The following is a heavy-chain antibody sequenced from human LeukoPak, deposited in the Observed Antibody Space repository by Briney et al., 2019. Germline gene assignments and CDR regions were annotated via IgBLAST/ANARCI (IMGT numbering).Heavy chain of an antibody. CDR3: ARDEDSGWYNDYYYGMDV. Sequence: GGSLRLSCTASGFTFSSYAMHWVRQAPGKGLEWVAVISYDGSNKYYADSVKGRFTISRDNSKNTLYLQMNSLRAEDTAVYYCARDEDSGWYNDYYYGMDVWGQGTTVTVSS. J-gene: IGHJ6*02. CDR1: GFTFSSYA. CDR2: ISYDGSNK. V-gene: IGHV3-30-3*01. D-gene: IGHD6-19*01.